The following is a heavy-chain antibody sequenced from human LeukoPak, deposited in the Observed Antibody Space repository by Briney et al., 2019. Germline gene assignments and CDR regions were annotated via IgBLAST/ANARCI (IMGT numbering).Heavy chain of an antibody. CDR3: ARFGGPHAFDI. V-gene: IGHV4-59*01. J-gene: IGHJ3*02. Sequence: SETLSLTCTVSGGSISSYYWSWIRQPPGKGLEWIGYISYSGSTNYNPSLKSRVTISVDTSKNQFSLKLSSVTAADTAVYYCARFGGPHAFDIWGQGTMVTVSS. CDR1: GGSISSYY. D-gene: IGHD3-3*01. CDR2: ISYSGST.